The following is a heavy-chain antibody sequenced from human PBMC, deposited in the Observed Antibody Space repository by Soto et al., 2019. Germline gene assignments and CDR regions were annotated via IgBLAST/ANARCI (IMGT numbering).Heavy chain of an antibody. Sequence: QVQLVESGGGVVQPGRFLRLSCAASGFTFSSYGMHWVRQAPGKGLEWVAVIWYDGSNKYYADSVKGRFTISRDNSKNTLYLQMNSLRAEDTAVYYCARVTRYCSSTSCYADYWGQGTLVTVSS. CDR3: ARVTRYCSSTSCYADY. J-gene: IGHJ4*02. CDR1: GFTFSSYG. CDR2: IWYDGSNK. D-gene: IGHD2-2*01. V-gene: IGHV3-33*01.